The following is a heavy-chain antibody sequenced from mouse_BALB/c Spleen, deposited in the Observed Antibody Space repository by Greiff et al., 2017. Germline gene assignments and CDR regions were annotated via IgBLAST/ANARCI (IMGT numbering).Heavy chain of an antibody. J-gene: IGHJ1*01. Sequence: EVMLVESGGDLVKPGGSLKLSCAASGFTFSSYGMSWVRQTPDKRLEWVATISSGGSYTYYPDSVKGRFTISRDNAKNTLYLQMSSLKSEDTAMYYCAIQDGYYGYFDVWGAGTTGTVSS. D-gene: IGHD2-3*01. CDR3: AIQDGYYGYFDV. CDR1: GFTFSSYG. CDR2: ISSGGSYT. V-gene: IGHV5-6*02.